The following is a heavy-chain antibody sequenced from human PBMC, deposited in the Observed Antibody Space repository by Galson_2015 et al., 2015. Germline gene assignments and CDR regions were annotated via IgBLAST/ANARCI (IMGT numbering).Heavy chain of an antibody. V-gene: IGHV3-23*01. CDR3: AKDPASSSSWYRGDY. J-gene: IGHJ4*02. Sequence: SLRLSCAASGFTFSSYAMSWVRQAPGKGLEWVSTISGSGGSTYYADSVKGRFTISRDNSKNTLYMQMNSLRAEDTALYYCAKDPASSSSWYRGDYWGQGTLVSVSS. CDR2: ISGSGGST. D-gene: IGHD6-13*01. CDR1: GFTFSSYA.